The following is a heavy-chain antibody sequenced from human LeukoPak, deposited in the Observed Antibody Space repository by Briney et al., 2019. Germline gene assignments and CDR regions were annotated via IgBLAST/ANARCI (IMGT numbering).Heavy chain of an antibody. CDR1: GGSISSSSYY. D-gene: IGHD4-17*01. Sequence: SETLSLTCTVSGGSISSSSYYWGWIRQPPGKGLEWIGSIYYSGSTYYNPSLKSRVTISVDTSKNHFSLTLTSVTAADTAVYFCARAAGYGDSNFDYWGQGTLVTVSS. CDR2: IYYSGST. V-gene: IGHV4-39*07. J-gene: IGHJ4*02. CDR3: ARAAGYGDSNFDY.